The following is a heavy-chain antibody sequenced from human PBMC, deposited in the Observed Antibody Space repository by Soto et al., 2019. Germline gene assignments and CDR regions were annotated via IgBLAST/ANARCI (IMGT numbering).Heavy chain of an antibody. V-gene: IGHV3-23*01. D-gene: IGHD3-22*01. CDR3: AKALDYYDSSGF. CDR1: VFTFSNYA. J-gene: IGHJ4*02. CDR2: ISGSGGTT. Sequence: WWSLRLSCSASVFTFSNYAMSWLRQAPGKGLEWVSAISGSGGTTYYADSVKGRFTISRDNSKNTLYLQMNSLRAEDTALYYCAKALDYYDSSGFWGQGTLVTVSS.